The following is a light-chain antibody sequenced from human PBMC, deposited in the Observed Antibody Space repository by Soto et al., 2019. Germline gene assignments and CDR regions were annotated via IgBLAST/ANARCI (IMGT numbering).Light chain of an antibody. Sequence: QSVLTQPPSASGTPGQRVTISCSGSSSNIGSNTVNWYQQITGTAPKLLIYNDNQRPSGVPDRFSGSKSGTSGSLAISGLRSEDEGDYYCAAWDDSLNGHVVFGGGTKLTVL. CDR3: AAWDDSLNGHVV. J-gene: IGLJ2*01. CDR1: SSNIGSNT. CDR2: NDN. V-gene: IGLV1-44*01.